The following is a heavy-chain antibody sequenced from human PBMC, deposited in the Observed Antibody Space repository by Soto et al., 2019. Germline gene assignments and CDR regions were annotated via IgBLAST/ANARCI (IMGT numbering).Heavy chain of an antibody. J-gene: IGHJ4*02. V-gene: IGHV4-59*08. D-gene: IGHD3-10*01. Sequence: PSETLSLTCTVSGGSISSYYWSWIRQPPGKGLEWIGYIYYSGSTNYNPSLKSRVTISVDTSKNQFSLKLNSMTAADTAVYYRARHNYGSGSTYFDYWGQGTLVPVSS. CDR2: IYYSGST. CDR1: GGSISSYY. CDR3: ARHNYGSGSTYFDY.